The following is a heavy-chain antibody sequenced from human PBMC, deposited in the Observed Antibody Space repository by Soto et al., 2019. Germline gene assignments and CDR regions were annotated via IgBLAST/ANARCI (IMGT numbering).Heavy chain of an antibody. D-gene: IGHD2-21*01. Sequence: QVQLVESGGGVVQPGRSLRLSCEASGFNLNDFGIHWVRQTPGKGLEWVAVISYDGSSEYYVDSVKDRFTVSRDNSKGTVYLQMNTLRGDDTAVYYCAKDSVASAMDVWGQGTTVIVSS. V-gene: IGHV3-30*18. J-gene: IGHJ6*02. CDR1: GFNLNDFG. CDR2: ISYDGSSE. CDR3: AKDSVASAMDV.